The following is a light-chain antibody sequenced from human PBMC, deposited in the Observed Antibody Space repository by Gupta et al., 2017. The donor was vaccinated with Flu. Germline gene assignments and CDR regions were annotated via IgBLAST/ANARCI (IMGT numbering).Light chain of an antibody. CDR1: SGYDNYK. J-gene: IGLJ2*01. V-gene: IGLV9-49*01. CDR3: GADHVSGSYFVVV. CDR2: VSTGGIVG. Sequence: QPVMNQPSSASAALGASVTLTCALSSGYDNYKVDWFQPRPGKGPRFVMRVSTGGIVGSKRDGIPDNFSGLGTGLNRYLIIKCIQEEDEGDYHCGADHVSGSYFVVVFGGGTKLTVL.